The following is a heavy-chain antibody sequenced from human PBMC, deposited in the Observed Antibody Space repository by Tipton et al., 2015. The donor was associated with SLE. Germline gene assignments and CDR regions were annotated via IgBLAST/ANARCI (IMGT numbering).Heavy chain of an antibody. Sequence: TLSLTCVVSGGSISSGGYSWSWIRQTPGKGLEWIGYIYQSGSTYYNPSLKSRVSISVDRSRNQFSLKLSSVTPADTAVYYCVKVWTHWGQGALVTVSS. CDR3: VKVWTH. D-gene: IGHD3/OR15-3a*01. CDR1: GGSISSGGYS. V-gene: IGHV4-30-2*01. CDR2: IYQSGST. J-gene: IGHJ4*02.